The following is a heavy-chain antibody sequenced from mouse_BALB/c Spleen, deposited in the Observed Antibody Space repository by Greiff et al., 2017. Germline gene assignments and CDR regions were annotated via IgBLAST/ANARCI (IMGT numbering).Heavy chain of an antibody. V-gene: IGHV1S135*01. J-gene: IGHJ1*01. CDR1: GYSFTSYY. CDR2: IDPFNGGT. D-gene: IGHD2-4*01. CDR3: ARNYYDYPYWYFDV. Sequence: VQLKQSGPELMKPGASVKISCKASGYSFTSYYMHWVKQSHGKSLEWIGYIDPFNGGTSYNQKFKGKATLTVDKSSSTAYMHLSSLTSEDSAVYYCARNYYDYPYWYFDVWGAGTTVTVSS.